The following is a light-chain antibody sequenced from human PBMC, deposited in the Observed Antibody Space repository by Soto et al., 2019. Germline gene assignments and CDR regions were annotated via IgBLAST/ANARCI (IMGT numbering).Light chain of an antibody. V-gene: IGKV1-6*01. CDR1: QGFRND. J-gene: IGKJ1*01. Sequence: AIQMTQAPSSLSASVGDRVTITCRASQGFRNDLGWFQQKPGNAPKLLIYGASNLQSGVPSRFSGSGSGTVFTFTFSSLQPEDSATYYCLQASNYPLTFGQGTKVDIK. CDR3: LQASNYPLT. CDR2: GAS.